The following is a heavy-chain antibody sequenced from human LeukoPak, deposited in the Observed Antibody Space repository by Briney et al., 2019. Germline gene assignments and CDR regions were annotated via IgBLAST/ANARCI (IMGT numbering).Heavy chain of an antibody. D-gene: IGHD5-12*01. J-gene: IGHJ4*02. CDR1: GYTFTTYY. Sequence: GASVKLSCKASGYTFTTYYIHWVRQAPGQGLEWIGVINSRDGTTSDPQKFQGRLTMTRDTSTSTVYMELNSLRSDDTAMYYCARDLRAATEIYWGQGTLVTVSS. V-gene: IGHV1-46*01. CDR2: INSRDGTT. CDR3: ARDLRAATEIY.